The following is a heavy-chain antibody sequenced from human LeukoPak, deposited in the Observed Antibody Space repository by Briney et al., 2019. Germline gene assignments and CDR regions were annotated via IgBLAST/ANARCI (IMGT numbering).Heavy chain of an antibody. Sequence: ASVKVSCKASGYTFTSYGISWVRQAPGQGLEWMGWISAYNGNTNYAQKLQGRVTMATDTSTSTAYMELRSLRSDDTAVYYCARRNYYFGSGSYYSPDNWFDPWGQGTLVTVSS. D-gene: IGHD3-10*01. J-gene: IGHJ5*02. V-gene: IGHV1-18*01. CDR2: ISAYNGNT. CDR3: ARRNYYFGSGSYYSPDNWFDP. CDR1: GYTFTSYG.